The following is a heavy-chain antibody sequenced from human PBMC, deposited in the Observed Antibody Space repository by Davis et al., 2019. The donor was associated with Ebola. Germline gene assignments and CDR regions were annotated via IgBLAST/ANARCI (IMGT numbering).Heavy chain of an antibody. Sequence: GESLKISCAASGFTVSSHYMNWARQAPGKGLQWVSVIYSGGSTYYADSVKGRFTISRDNSKNTLYLQMNSLRAEDTAVYYCAKGGVGATYWGQGTLVTVSS. CDR1: GFTVSSHY. CDR2: IYSGGST. J-gene: IGHJ4*02. V-gene: IGHV3-53*01. D-gene: IGHD1-26*01. CDR3: AKGGVGATY.